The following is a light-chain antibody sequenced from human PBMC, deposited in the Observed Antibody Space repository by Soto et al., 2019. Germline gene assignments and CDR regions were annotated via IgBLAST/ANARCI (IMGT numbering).Light chain of an antibody. V-gene: IGKV3-15*01. Sequence: EIGMTQSPATLSVSPGERATLSCRASQSVRSNLAWYQQKPGQAPRLLIYGASTRATGIPARFSGSGSGTEFTLTISSLQSEDFALYYCRQYNNWLTFGGGTKGEIK. CDR1: QSVRSN. CDR3: RQYNNWLT. CDR2: GAS. J-gene: IGKJ4*01.